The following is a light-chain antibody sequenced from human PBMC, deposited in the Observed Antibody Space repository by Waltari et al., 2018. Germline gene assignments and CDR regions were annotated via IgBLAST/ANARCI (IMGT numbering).Light chain of an antibody. CDR1: QGISNW. Sequence: DIQMTQSPSSVSASVGDRVTITCRASQGISNWVAWYQQQSGKAPKLLILAASRLQSGVPSRFSGSGSGTDFTLTINRLQAEDFATYYCQQSSTNPYTFGRGTRLEIK. CDR2: AAS. V-gene: IGKV1-12*01. CDR3: QQSSTNPYT. J-gene: IGKJ2*01.